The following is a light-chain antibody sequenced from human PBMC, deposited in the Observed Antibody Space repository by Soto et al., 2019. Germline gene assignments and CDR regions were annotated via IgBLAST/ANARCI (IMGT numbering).Light chain of an antibody. J-gene: IGKJ1*01. CDR2: WAS. Sequence: DIVMTQSPDSLAVSLGERATINCKSSQTILSRSKNKDSLAWFQQRPGQPPKLLINWASTRESGVPDRFSGSWSGTDFALSISRLHAEDVAVYDCHQYYGTPTFGQGTKVEIK. CDR1: QTILSRSKNKDS. V-gene: IGKV4-1*01. CDR3: HQYYGTPT.